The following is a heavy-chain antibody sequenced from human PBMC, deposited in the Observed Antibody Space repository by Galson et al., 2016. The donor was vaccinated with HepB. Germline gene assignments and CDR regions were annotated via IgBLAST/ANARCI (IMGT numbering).Heavy chain of an antibody. CDR3: ARDRSSGSGNFGY. V-gene: IGHV4-34*01. CDR1: GGSLGGYY. J-gene: IGHJ4*02. Sequence: ETLSLTCDVYGGSLGGYYWSWLRQPPGKGLEWIGEIYDSGATNYNPSLKSRVTISLDTSKNQLSLKLGSVTAADTAVYYCARDRSSGSGNFGYWGQGTLVTVAS. CDR2: IYDSGAT. D-gene: IGHD3-10*01.